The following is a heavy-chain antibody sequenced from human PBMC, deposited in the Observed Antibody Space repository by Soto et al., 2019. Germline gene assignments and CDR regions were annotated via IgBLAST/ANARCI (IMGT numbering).Heavy chain of an antibody. CDR1: GDSMSPFY. V-gene: IGHV4-59*13. J-gene: IGHJ6*02. CDR3: ARGVYDYWSGYYAGSGLDV. D-gene: IGHD3-3*01. Sequence: QAPLRESGPGLVKPSETLSLTCTVSGDSMSPFYWNWIRQSPVKGLEWIGYIYYSGNTNYNPSLKSRVAISVDTAKNRFYLKLSAVTAADTAVYSCARGVYDYWSGYYAGSGLDVWGQGTTVIVSS. CDR2: IYYSGNT.